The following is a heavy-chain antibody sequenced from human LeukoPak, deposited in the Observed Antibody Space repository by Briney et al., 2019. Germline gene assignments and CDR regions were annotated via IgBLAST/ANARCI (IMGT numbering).Heavy chain of an antibody. CDR2: IYYSGST. Sequence: PSETLSLTCTVSGGSISSYYWSRIRQPPGKGLEWIGYIYYSGSTNYNPSLKSRVTISVDTSKNQFSLKLSSVTAADTAVYYCARDAGATAAFDIWGQGTMVTVSS. CDR1: GGSISSYY. CDR3: ARDAGATAAFDI. J-gene: IGHJ3*02. V-gene: IGHV4-59*01. D-gene: IGHD1-26*01.